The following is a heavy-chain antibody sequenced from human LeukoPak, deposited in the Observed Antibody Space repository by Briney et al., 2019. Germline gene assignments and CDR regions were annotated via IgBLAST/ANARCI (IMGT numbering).Heavy chain of an antibody. Sequence: GASVKVSCKASGYTFTGYYMHWVRQAPGQGLEWMGWINPNSGGTNYAQKFQGRVTMTRDTSISTAYMELSRLRSDDTAVYYCARVGLTMVRGVIILGYYFDYWGQGTLVTVSS. J-gene: IGHJ4*02. CDR1: GYTFTGYY. V-gene: IGHV1-2*02. D-gene: IGHD3-10*01. CDR3: ARVGLTMVRGVIILGYYFDY. CDR2: INPNSGGT.